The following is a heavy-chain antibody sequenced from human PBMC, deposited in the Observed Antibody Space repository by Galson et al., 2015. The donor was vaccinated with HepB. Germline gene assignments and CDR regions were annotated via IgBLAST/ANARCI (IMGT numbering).Heavy chain of an antibody. D-gene: IGHD4-17*01. J-gene: IGHJ5*02. V-gene: IGHV4-30-2*01. Sequence: SGGSISSGGYSWSWIRQPPGKGLEWIGYIYHSGSTYYNPSLKSRVTISVDRSKNQFSLKLSSVTAADTAVYYCARANTVTHGAFDPWGQGTLVTVSS. CDR1: GGSISSGGYS. CDR2: IYHSGST. CDR3: ARANTVTHGAFDP.